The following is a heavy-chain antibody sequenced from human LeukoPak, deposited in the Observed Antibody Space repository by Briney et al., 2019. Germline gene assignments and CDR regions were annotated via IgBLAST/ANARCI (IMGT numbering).Heavy chain of an antibody. CDR1: GFTFSKYW. D-gene: IGHD6-19*01. CDR3: ATTQWQAPPSDY. Sequence: GGSLRLACAPSGFTFSKYWMSWIRQAPGKGLESVSRINTDGTVTTYADSVKGRFTVSRDNADNTMFLQMNSVRDEDTAVYYCATTQWQAPPSDYWGQGTPVTVSS. J-gene: IGHJ4*02. CDR2: INTDGTVT. V-gene: IGHV3-74*01.